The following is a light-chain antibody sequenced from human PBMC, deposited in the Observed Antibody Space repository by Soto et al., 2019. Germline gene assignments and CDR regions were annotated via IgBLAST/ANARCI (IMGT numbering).Light chain of an antibody. V-gene: IGKV3-15*01. Sequence: EIVMTQSPATLSVSPGERATLSCRASQSVSSNLAWYQQKPGQAPRLLIYGASTRATGIPARFSGSGSGTEFTLTISSLQSEDFAVYYCQQYNNWPVGLTFGGGTKVEIK. J-gene: IGKJ4*01. CDR1: QSVSSN. CDR2: GAS. CDR3: QQYNNWPVGLT.